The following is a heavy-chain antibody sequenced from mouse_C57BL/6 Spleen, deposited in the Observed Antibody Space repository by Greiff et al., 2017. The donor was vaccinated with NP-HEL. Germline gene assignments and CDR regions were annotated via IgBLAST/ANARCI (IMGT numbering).Heavy chain of an antibody. CDR2: IDPSDSET. V-gene: IGHV1-52*01. J-gene: IGHJ1*03. CDR1: GYTFTSYW. D-gene: IGHD1-1*01. Sequence: QVQLQQPGAELVRPGSSVKLSCKASGYTFTSYWMHWVKQRPIQGLEWIGNIDPSDSETHYNQKFKDKATLTVDKSSSTAYMQLSSLTSEDSEVYYCARERDYGSSYRYFDVWGTGTTVTVSS. CDR3: ARERDYGSSYRYFDV.